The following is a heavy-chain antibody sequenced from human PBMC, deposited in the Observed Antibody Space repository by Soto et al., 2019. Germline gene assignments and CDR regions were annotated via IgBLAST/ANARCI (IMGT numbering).Heavy chain of an antibody. J-gene: IGHJ5*02. V-gene: IGHV4-59*08. CDR2: VYYSGST. Sequence: SETLSLTCTVSGGSISRYYWSWIRQPPGKGLEWIGYVYYSGSTNYNPSLRSRVTISVDTSKNQFSLKLTSVTAADTAVYYCARHGLYYYGSGSYYDSWFDPWGQGTLVTVSS. CDR1: GGSISRYY. CDR3: ARHGLYYYGSGSYYDSWFDP. D-gene: IGHD3-10*01.